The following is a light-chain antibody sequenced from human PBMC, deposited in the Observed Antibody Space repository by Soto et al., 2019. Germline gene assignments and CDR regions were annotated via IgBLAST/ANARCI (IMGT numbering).Light chain of an antibody. J-gene: IGKJ4*01. CDR3: LQDYNYPRT. Sequence: AIKLTQSPSSLSASVGDRVTITCRAYQGIRKDLGWYQQKPGKAPELLIYAASSLQSGVPSRFSGSGSGTDFTLSISSLQPEDFATYYCLQDYNYPRTFGGGTKVDIK. CDR1: QGIRKD. CDR2: AAS. V-gene: IGKV1-6*01.